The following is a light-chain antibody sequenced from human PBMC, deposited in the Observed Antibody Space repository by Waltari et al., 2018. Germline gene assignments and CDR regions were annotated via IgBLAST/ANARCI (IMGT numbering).Light chain of an antibody. Sequence: YELTQPPLVSVSPGQTASITCSGDNLGNKYACWYQQRPGQSPVLVIYQDNKRPSGIPERFSGSNSGNTATLTISGTQAVDEADYYCQAWDSSIVVFGGGTKMTVL. CDR1: NLGNKY. CDR2: QDN. J-gene: IGLJ2*01. CDR3: QAWDSSIVV. V-gene: IGLV3-1*01.